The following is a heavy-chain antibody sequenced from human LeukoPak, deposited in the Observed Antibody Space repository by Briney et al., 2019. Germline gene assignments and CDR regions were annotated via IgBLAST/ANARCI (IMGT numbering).Heavy chain of an antibody. CDR3: ARGVRFLEYFDY. Sequence: PSQTLSLTCTVSGGSISSGDYYWSWIRQPPGKGLEWIGYIYYSGSTYYNPSLKNRVTISVDTSKNQFSLKLSSVTAADTAVYYCARGVRFLEYFDYWGQGTLVTVSS. CDR1: GGSISSGDYY. J-gene: IGHJ4*02. D-gene: IGHD3-3*01. V-gene: IGHV4-30-4*01. CDR2: IYYSGST.